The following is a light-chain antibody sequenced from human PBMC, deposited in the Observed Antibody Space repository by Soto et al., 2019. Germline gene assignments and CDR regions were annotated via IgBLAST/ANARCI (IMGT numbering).Light chain of an antibody. J-gene: IGKJ1*01. CDR1: QSVTNF. CDR2: NAS. V-gene: IGKV3-11*01. CDR3: QQRYRWPET. Sequence: EIVLTQSPGTLSLSPGERATLSCRASQSVTNFLAWYQQKPGQSPSLLIYNASHRATGIPARFSGSGSVTDFALTIRGLEPEDLAVYYSQQRYRWPETFGQGTKVEIK.